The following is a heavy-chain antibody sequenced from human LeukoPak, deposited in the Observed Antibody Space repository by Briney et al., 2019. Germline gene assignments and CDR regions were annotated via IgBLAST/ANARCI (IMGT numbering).Heavy chain of an antibody. Sequence: SETLSPTCAVYGGSFSGYYWSWIRQPPGEGLEWIGEINHSGSTNYNPSLKSRVTISVDTSKNQFSLKLSSVTAADTAVYYCASLWPYQLSAFDIWGQGTLVTVSS. CDR3: ASLWPYQLSAFDI. CDR2: INHSGST. V-gene: IGHV4-34*01. D-gene: IGHD2-2*01. J-gene: IGHJ3*02. CDR1: GGSFSGYY.